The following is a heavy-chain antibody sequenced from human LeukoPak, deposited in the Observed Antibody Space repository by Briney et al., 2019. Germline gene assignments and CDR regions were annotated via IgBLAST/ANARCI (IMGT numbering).Heavy chain of an antibody. V-gene: IGHV3-21*01. J-gene: IGHJ4*02. D-gene: IGHD5-18*01. CDR1: GVSFTSYS. CDR3: VRVGRETAMAICVY. CDR2: ISSSSSYI. Sequence: GGSLRLSCAASGVSFTSYSMNWARQAPGKGLEWVSSISSSSSYIYYADSVKGRFTISRDNAKNSLYLQMKSLRAEDTAVYDCVRVGRETAMAICVYWGQGTLVTVSS.